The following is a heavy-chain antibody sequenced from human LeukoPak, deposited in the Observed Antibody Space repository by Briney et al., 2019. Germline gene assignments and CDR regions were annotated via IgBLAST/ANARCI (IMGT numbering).Heavy chain of an antibody. D-gene: IGHD6-19*01. Sequence: KTSETLSLTCAVYGGSFSGYYWSWIRQPPGKGLEWIGEINHSGSTNYNPSLKSRVTISVDTSKNQFSLKLSSVTAADTAVYYCARTTGGWLVHSVRFDPWGQGTLVTVSS. CDR2: INHSGST. V-gene: IGHV4-34*01. CDR1: GGSFSGYY. J-gene: IGHJ5*02. CDR3: ARTTGGWLVHSVRFDP.